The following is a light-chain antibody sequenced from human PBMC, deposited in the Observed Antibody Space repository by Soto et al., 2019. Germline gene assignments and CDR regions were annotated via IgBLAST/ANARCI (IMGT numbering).Light chain of an antibody. CDR2: DAA. Sequence: DIGLTQSTGTLSLSPGERATLYCKASQGLXRSYLGGYEQNPGQSPRLLXDDAATMATGSPARLSGSASATEFPLPISSLQSYDFAIYYCQQYNNGTRTVGGGTKVDI. J-gene: IGKJ4*02. V-gene: IGKV3-15*01. CDR3: QQYNNGTRT. CDR1: QGLXRSY.